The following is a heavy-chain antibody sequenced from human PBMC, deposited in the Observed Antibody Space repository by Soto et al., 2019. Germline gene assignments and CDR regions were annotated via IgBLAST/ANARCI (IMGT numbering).Heavy chain of an antibody. CDR2: IHHSGST. V-gene: IGHV4-4*02. J-gene: IGHJ4*02. CDR1: GGSISSSDW. D-gene: IGHD2-8*02. CDR3: ASRQTGVPI. Sequence: QVQLQESGPGLVKPSGTLSLTCAVSGGSISSSDWWSWVRQPPGKGLEWVGEIHHSGSTNYNPSLKSRVTISVDKSEKQFSLNLNSVTAADTAVYYCASRQTGVPIWGQGTLVTVSS.